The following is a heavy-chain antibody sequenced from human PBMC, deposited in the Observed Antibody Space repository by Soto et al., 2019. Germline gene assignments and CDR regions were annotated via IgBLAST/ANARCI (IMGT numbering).Heavy chain of an antibody. Sequence: EVPLVESGGGLIQPGGSLRLSCAASGFTVSSNYMSWVRQAPGKGLEWVSAIYSGGSTYYADSVKGRFTISRDNSKNTLYLQMNSLRAEDTAVYYCARDTSGWMEGGFDYWGQGTLVTVSS. V-gene: IGHV3-53*01. CDR3: ARDTSGWMEGGFDY. D-gene: IGHD3-22*01. J-gene: IGHJ4*02. CDR1: GFTVSSNY. CDR2: IYSGGST.